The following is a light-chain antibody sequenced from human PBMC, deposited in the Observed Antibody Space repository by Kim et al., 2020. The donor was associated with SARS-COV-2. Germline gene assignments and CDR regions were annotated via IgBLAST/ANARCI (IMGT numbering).Light chain of an antibody. J-gene: IGKJ5*01. V-gene: IGKV3-20*01. CDR3: QQYGSSPPIT. Sequence: PGERATLSCRASQSVTSSYLAWYQQKPGQAPRLLIYGASSRATGIPDRFSGSGSGTDFTLTISRLEPEDFAVYYCQQYGSSPPITFGQGTRREIK. CDR1: QSVTSSY. CDR2: GAS.